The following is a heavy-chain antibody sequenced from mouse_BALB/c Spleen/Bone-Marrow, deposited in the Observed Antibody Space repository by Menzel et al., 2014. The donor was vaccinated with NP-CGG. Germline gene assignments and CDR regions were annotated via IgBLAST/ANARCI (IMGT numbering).Heavy chain of an antibody. CDR2: IVPRSGYT. CDR1: GYTFTGYT. D-gene: IGHD6-2*01. CDR3: ARADTTAAYSLS. Sequence: QVQMQQSASELARPGASVRLSCRASGYTFTGYTMQGVKQRPGQGLEWIGYIVPRSGYTDYNQKFKDKTTLTADKSSNTAYMQLSRLTSEDSAVYYCARADTTAAYSLSWG. V-gene: IGHV1-4*02. J-gene: IGHJ2*01.